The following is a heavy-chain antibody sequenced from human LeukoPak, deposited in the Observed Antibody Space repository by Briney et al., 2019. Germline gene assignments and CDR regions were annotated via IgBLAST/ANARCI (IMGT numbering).Heavy chain of an antibody. V-gene: IGHV4-34*01. J-gene: IGHJ5*02. CDR2: INHSGST. Sequence: SETLSLTCAVYGGSFRGYYWSWIRQPPGKGLEWIGEINHSGSTNYNPSLKSRVTISVDTSKNQFSLKLSSVTAADTAVYYCARAYCGGDCYSSPHGYNWFDPWGQGTLVTVSS. CDR3: ARAYCGGDCYSSPHGYNWFDP. D-gene: IGHD2-21*02. CDR1: GGSFRGYY.